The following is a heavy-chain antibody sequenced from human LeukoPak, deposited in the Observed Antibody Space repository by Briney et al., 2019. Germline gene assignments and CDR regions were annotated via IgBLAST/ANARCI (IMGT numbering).Heavy chain of an antibody. Sequence: GRSLRLSCAASGFTFSSYAMSWVRQPPGKGLEWVSAISGSGGSTYYADSVKGRLTMSRDNSKNTLYLQMNSLRAEDTAVYYCAKILGRYFDWSPTYGMDVWGQGTTVTVSS. J-gene: IGHJ6*02. D-gene: IGHD3-9*01. CDR1: GFTFSSYA. CDR3: AKILGRYFDWSPTYGMDV. V-gene: IGHV3-23*01. CDR2: ISGSGGST.